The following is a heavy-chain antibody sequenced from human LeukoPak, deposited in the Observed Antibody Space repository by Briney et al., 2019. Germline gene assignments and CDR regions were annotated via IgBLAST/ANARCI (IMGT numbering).Heavy chain of an antibody. Sequence: SQTVPLTCAVSGGSIIVAAYSWRWIPQPPGKALEGVGYIYHSGRTYSNPSLKSRVTVSVARSKNQFSLKLSSVTAADTAVYYCARGYGDNSGAFDIWGQGTMVTVSS. CDR1: GGSIIVAAYS. D-gene: IGHD4-23*01. J-gene: IGHJ3*02. CDR3: ARGYGDNSGAFDI. CDR2: IYHSGRT. V-gene: IGHV4-30-2*01.